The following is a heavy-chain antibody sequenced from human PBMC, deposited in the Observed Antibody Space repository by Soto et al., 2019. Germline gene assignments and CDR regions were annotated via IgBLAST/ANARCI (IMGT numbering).Heavy chain of an antibody. J-gene: IGHJ5*02. D-gene: IGHD3-16*01. CDR1: GFSLSTSGVG. Sequence: QITLKESDPTLVKPTQTLTLTCTFSGFSLSTSGVGLGWIRQPPGKALEWLALIYWADDKRYRPSLNSRLTITKDTSKNPVVLTMTNMDPVDTAAYYCAHRPAGFGYDWPWGQGTLVTVSS. V-gene: IGHV2-5*02. CDR3: AHRPAGFGYDWP. CDR2: IYWADDK.